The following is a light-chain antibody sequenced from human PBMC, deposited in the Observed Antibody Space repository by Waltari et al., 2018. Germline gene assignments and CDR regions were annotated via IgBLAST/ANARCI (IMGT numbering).Light chain of an antibody. J-gene: IGLJ3*02. Sequence: QSALTQPASVSGSPGQSITISCTGTSGDIGNYKFDSWYQQEPGRAPKLIVYDVSQRPSGVSNRFSGSKSGNTASLTISGLQAEDEADYYCSSYTTTSSWVFGGGTKLTVL. CDR1: SGDIGNYKF. V-gene: IGLV2-14*01. CDR3: SSYTTTSSWV. CDR2: DVS.